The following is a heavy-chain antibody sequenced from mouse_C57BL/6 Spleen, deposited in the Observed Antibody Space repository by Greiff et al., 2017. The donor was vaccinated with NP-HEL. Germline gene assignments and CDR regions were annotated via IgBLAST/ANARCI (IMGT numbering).Heavy chain of an antibody. Sequence: VQLQQPGAELVRPGSSVKLSCKASGYTFTSYWMDWVKQRPGQGLEWIGNIYPSDSETHYNQKFKDKATLTVDKSSSTAYMQLSSLTSEDSAVYYCARGGDYGGYFDVWGTGTTVTVSS. CDR3: ARGGDYGGYFDV. CDR2: IYPSDSET. V-gene: IGHV1-61*01. CDR1: GYTFTSYW. J-gene: IGHJ1*03. D-gene: IGHD2-4*01.